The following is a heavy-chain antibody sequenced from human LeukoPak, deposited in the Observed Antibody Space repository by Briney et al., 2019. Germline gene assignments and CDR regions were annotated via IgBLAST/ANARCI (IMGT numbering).Heavy chain of an antibody. J-gene: IGHJ4*02. CDR2: INHSGST. Sequence: SETLSLTCAVYGGSFSGYYWSWIRQPPGKGLEWIGEINHSGSTNYNPSLKSRVTISVDTSKNQFSLKLSSVTAADTAVYYCARAPRRGLRLSGYFDYWGQGTLVTVSS. V-gene: IGHV4-34*01. CDR1: GGSFSGYY. CDR3: ARAPRRGLRLSGYFDY. D-gene: IGHD5-12*01.